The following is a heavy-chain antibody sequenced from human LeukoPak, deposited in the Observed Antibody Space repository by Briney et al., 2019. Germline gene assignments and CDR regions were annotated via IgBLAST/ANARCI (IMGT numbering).Heavy chain of an antibody. J-gene: IGHJ3*02. CDR3: ARDSGRRDAFDI. CDR1: GFTFSSYW. Sequence: GGSLRLSFAASGFTFSSYWMSWVRQAPGEGLEWVANIKQDGSEKYYVDSVKGRFTISRDNAKNSLYLQMNSLRAEDTAVYYCARDSGRRDAFDIWGQGTMVTVSS. V-gene: IGHV3-7*01. D-gene: IGHD1-26*01. CDR2: IKQDGSEK.